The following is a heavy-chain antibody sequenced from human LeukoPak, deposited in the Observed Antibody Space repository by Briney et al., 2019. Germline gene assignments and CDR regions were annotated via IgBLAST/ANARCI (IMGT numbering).Heavy chain of an antibody. CDR2: IKQDGSEK. V-gene: IGHV3-7*01. Sequence: PAGGSLRLSCAASGFTFSSYWMSWVRQAPGKGLEWVANIKQDGSEKYYVDSVKDRFTISRDNAKNSLYLQMNSLRAEDTAVYYCARHLGGSYTHYYDSSGYYGYWGQGTLVTVSS. J-gene: IGHJ4*02. CDR1: GFTFSSYW. D-gene: IGHD3-22*01. CDR3: ARHLGGSYTHYYDSSGYYGY.